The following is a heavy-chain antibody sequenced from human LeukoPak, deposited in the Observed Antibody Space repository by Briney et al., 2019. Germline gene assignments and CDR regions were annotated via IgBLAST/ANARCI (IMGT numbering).Heavy chain of an antibody. D-gene: IGHD3-10*01. Sequence: SETLSLTCAVYGGSFSGYYWSWIRQPPGKGLERIGEINHSGSTNYNPSLKSRVTISVDTSKNQFSLKLSSVTAADTAVYYCARAYYYGSGSYGPGRNYYYMDVWGKGTTVTVSS. J-gene: IGHJ6*03. V-gene: IGHV4-34*01. CDR1: GGSFSGYY. CDR3: ARAYYYGSGSYGPGRNYYYMDV. CDR2: INHSGST.